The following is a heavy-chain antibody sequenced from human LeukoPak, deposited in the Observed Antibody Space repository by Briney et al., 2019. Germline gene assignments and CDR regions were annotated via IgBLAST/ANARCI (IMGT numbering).Heavy chain of an antibody. CDR2: ISGSGINT. D-gene: IGHD1-14*01. J-gene: IGHJ4*02. V-gene: IGHV3-23*01. CDR1: GFSFRDYA. CDR3: AKPARTDYVDY. Sequence: GGSLRLSCAASGFSFRDYAMNWVRQAPGKGLEWVSAISGSGINTYYADSVKGRFTISRDNSKNTLYLRINSLRAEDTAVYYCAKPARTDYVDYWGQGTLVTVSS.